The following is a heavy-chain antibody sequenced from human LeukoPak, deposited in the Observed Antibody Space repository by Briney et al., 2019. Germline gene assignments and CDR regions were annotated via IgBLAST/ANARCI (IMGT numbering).Heavy chain of an antibody. J-gene: IGHJ2*01. CDR2: IYHSGST. CDR3: ARDQRRRYFDL. CDR1: GGSISSGGYS. V-gene: IGHV4-30-2*01. Sequence: PSETLSLTCAVSGGSISSGGYSWSWIRQPPGKGLEWIGYIYHSGSTYYNPSLKSRVTISVDRSKNQFSLKLSSVTAADTAVYYCARDQRRRYFDLWGRGTLVTVSS.